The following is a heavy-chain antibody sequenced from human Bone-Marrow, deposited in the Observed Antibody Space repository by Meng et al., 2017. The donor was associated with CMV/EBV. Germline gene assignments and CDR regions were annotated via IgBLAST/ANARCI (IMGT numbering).Heavy chain of an antibody. Sequence: GESLKISCAASGFAFSNYAMHWVRQAPGKGLEWVANIKEDGSEKNYVDSVKGRFTISRDNSNNLVHLQMNDLRAEDTSVYYCARWGGEGSTSGLDYWGQGTLVTVSS. CDR2: IKEDGSEK. V-gene: IGHV3-7*01. D-gene: IGHD2/OR15-2a*01. CDR3: ARWGGEGSTSGLDY. CDR1: GFAFSNYA. J-gene: IGHJ4*02.